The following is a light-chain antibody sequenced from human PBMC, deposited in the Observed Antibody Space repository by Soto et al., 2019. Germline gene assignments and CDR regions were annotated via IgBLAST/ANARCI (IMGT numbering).Light chain of an antibody. CDR1: QSISSW. J-gene: IGKJ5*01. Sequence: DIQMTQSPSTLSASVGDRVTITFRASQSISSWLAWYQQKPGKAPKLLIYKASSLESGVPSRFNGSGSGTDFTLTISSLQPEDSATYYCQQSYSTPITFGQGTRLENK. CDR3: QQSYSTPIT. V-gene: IGKV1-5*03. CDR2: KAS.